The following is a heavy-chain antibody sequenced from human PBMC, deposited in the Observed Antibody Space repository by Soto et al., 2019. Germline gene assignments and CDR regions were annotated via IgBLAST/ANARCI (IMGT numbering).Heavy chain of an antibody. Sequence: QITLKESGPTLVKPTQTLTLTCTFSGFSLSTTRVAVGWICQPPGKALEWLALIYWDDDKRYSPSMRTRATITVHTPKNQVVLTMTNVNPVDTGTYHCVYSHRGDDAWNTWYYYYMDLVSTGTTVNV. D-gene: IGHD3-3*01. CDR2: IYWDDDK. CDR1: GFSLSTTRVA. J-gene: IGHJ6*03. CDR3: VYSHRGDDAWNTWYYYYMDL. V-gene: IGHV2-5*04.